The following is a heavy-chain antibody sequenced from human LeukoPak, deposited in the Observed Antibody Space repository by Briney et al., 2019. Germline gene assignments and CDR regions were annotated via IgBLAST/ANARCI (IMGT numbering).Heavy chain of an antibody. CDR2: IYYSGSN. D-gene: IGHD2-15*01. V-gene: IGHV4-59*01. CDR3: ARGYCSGGSCRNFFDP. Sequence: PSETLSLTCTVSGGSISTYYWSWIRQPPGKELEWIGYIYYSGSNNYNPSLKSRVTISVDTSRNQFSLKLSSVTAADTAVYYCARGYCSGGSCRNFFDPWGQGTLVTVSS. CDR1: GGSISTYY. J-gene: IGHJ5*02.